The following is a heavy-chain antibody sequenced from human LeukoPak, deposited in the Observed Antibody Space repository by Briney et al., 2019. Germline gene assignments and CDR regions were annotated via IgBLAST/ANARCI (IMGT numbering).Heavy chain of an antibody. CDR2: ISSSSSYI. D-gene: IGHD3-9*01. J-gene: IGHJ4*02. CDR3: ARPDSYYDILTGYYTLGSIDY. V-gene: IGHV3-21*01. CDR1: GFTFSSYS. Sequence: GGSLRLSCAASGFTFSSYSMNWVRQAPGKGLEWVSSISSSSSYIYYADSVKGRFTISRDNAKNSLYLQMNSLRAEDTAVHYCARPDSYYDILTGYYTLGSIDYWGQGTLVTVSS.